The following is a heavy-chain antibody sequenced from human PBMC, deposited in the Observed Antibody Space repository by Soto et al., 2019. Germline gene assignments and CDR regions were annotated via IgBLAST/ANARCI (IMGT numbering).Heavy chain of an antibody. D-gene: IGHD6-13*01. J-gene: IGHJ4*02. Sequence: SETLSLTCTVSGGSISSYYWSWIRQPPGKGLEWIGYIYYSGSTNYNPSLKSRVTISVDTSKNQFSLKLSSVTAADTAVYYCARDSIAAAGTDYWGQGTLVTVSS. V-gene: IGHV4-59*01. CDR1: GGSISSYY. CDR3: ARDSIAAAGTDY. CDR2: IYYSGST.